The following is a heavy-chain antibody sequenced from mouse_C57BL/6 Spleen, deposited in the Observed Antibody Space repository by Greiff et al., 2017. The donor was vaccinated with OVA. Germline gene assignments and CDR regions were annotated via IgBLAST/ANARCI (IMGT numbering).Heavy chain of an antibody. CDR1: GYTFTSYW. CDR3: ARGNFDY. Sequence: QVQLQQPGAELVRPGSSVKLSCKASGYTFTSYWMHWVKQRPKQGLEWIGKIDPSDSDTHYNQQFKVKATLTVDKSSSTAYMQLSRLTSEDSAVYYCARGNFDYWGQGTTLTVSS. V-gene: IGHV1-52*01. CDR2: IDPSDSDT. J-gene: IGHJ2*01.